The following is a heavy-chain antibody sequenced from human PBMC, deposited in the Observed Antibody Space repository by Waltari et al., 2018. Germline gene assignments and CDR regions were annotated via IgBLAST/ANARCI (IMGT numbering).Heavy chain of an antibody. J-gene: IGHJ3*02. D-gene: IGHD6-13*01. Sequence: QVQLQESGPGLVKPSETLSLTSPVSGGSISSYYWSSIRPPARKGLEWIGRIYTSGSTNYNPSLKSRVTISVDKSKNQFSLKLSSVTAADTAVYYCARVVPYSSSRDAFDIWGQGTMVTVSS. CDR1: GGSISSYY. V-gene: IGHV4-4*07. CDR2: IYTSGST. CDR3: ARVVPYSSSRDAFDI.